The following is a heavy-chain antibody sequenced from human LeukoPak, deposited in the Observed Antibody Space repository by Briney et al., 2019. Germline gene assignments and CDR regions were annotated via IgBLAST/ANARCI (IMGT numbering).Heavy chain of an antibody. CDR1: GFTFSSYA. J-gene: IGHJ4*02. D-gene: IGHD6-13*01. Sequence: PGGFLRLSCAASGFTFSSYAMSWVRQAPGKGLEWVSAISGSGGSTYYAASVKGRFTISRDNSKNTLYLQMNSLRAEDTAVYYCAKDVGFGGFRTISSWYDYWGQGTLVTVSS. CDR3: AKDVGFGGFRTISSWYDY. CDR2: ISGSGGST. V-gene: IGHV3-23*01.